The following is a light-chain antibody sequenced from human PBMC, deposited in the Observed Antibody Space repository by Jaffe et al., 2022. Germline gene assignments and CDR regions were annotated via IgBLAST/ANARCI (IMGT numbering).Light chain of an antibody. CDR2: DAS. CDR3: QQRSNWLG. J-gene: IGKJ5*01. V-gene: IGKV3-11*01. Sequence: EIVLTQSPATLSLSPGERATLSCRASQSVSSFLAWYQQKPGQAPRLLIYDASNRATGIPARFSGSGSGTDFTLTISSLEPEDFAVYYCQQRSNWLGFGQGTRLEIK. CDR1: QSVSSF.